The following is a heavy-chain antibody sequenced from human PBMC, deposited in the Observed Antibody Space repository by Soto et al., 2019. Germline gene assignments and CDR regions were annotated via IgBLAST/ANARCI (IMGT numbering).Heavy chain of an antibody. Sequence: APVKECCRASGDTFTSYGISCVRQAPGQELEWMGWISAYNGNTNYAQKLQGRVTMTTDTSTSTAYMELRSLRSDDTAVYYCARDYGYCTNGVCFYYFDYWGQGTLVTVSS. J-gene: IGHJ4*02. CDR3: ARDYGYCTNGVCFYYFDY. V-gene: IGHV1-18*04. CDR1: GDTFTSYG. D-gene: IGHD2-8*01. CDR2: ISAYNGNT.